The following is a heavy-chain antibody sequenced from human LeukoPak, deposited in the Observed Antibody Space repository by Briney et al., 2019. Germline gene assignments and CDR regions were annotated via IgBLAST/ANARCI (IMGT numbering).Heavy chain of an antibody. J-gene: IGHJ4*02. V-gene: IGHV1-2*02. D-gene: IGHD2-15*01. Sequence: NPGGSLKLSCKASGYTFTAYYMHWVRQAPGQGPGYMGWINPDSGDTKPAQNFQGRVTLTRDTSISTAYMELSSLRSDDSAIYYCAGEYCSGGTCRQGFDYWGQGTLVAVSS. CDR2: INPDSGDT. CDR3: AGEYCSGGTCRQGFDY. CDR1: GYTFTAYY.